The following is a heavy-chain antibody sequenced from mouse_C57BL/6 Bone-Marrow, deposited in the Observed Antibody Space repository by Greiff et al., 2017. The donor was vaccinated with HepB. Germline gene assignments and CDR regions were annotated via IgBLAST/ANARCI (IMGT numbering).Heavy chain of an antibody. Sequence: VQLQQSGAELVRPGASVKLSCTASGFNIKDDYMHWVKQRPEQGLEWIGWIDPENGDTEYASKFQGKATITAATSSNTASLHLSSLTSEDTAVYYCTTSHGSSYWFAYWGQGTLVTVSA. D-gene: IGHD1-1*01. V-gene: IGHV14-4*01. CDR1: GFNIKDDY. CDR3: TTSHGSSYWFAY. CDR2: IDPENGDT. J-gene: IGHJ3*01.